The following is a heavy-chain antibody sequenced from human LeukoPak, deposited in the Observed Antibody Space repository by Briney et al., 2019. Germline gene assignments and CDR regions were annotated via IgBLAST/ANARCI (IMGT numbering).Heavy chain of an antibody. V-gene: IGHV4-4*07. D-gene: IGHD6-13*01. J-gene: IGHJ6*03. CDR3: ARTTEAHSWRTRYYDYYMDV. CDR1: GGSISSYY. CDR2: IYTSGST. Sequence: PSETLSLTCTVSGGSISSYYWSWIRQPAGKGLESIGRIYTSGSTNYNPSLKSRVTISVDTSKNQFSLKLSSVTAADTAVYYCARTTEAHSWRTRYYDYYMDVWGKGTTVTVSS.